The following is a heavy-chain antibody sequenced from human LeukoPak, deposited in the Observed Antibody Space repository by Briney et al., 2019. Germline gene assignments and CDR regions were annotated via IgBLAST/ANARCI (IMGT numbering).Heavy chain of an antibody. V-gene: IGHV4-34*01. J-gene: IGHJ4*02. Sequence: YPSETLSLTCAVYGGSFSGYYWSWLRQSPGKGLEWFGEINHSGSTNYNPSLKSRVNISIDTYKNQFSRKVTAVPAADPTVNHCARRQYYGSGSSHFDYWGQGTLVTVSS. D-gene: IGHD3-10*01. CDR2: INHSGST. CDR3: ARRQYYGSGSSHFDY. CDR1: GGSFSGYY.